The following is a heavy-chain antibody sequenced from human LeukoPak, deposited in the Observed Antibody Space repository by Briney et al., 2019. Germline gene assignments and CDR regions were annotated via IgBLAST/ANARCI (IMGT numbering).Heavy chain of an antibody. J-gene: IGHJ4*02. CDR2: IIPILGIA. CDR3: ARTGLSTVTTDY. V-gene: IGHV1-69*04. CDR1: GGTFSSYA. D-gene: IGHD4-17*01. Sequence: SAKVSCKASGGTFSSYAISWVRQAPGQGLEWMGRIIPILGIANYAQKFQGRVTITADKSTSTAYMELSSLRSEDTAVYYCARTGLSTVTTDYWGQGTLVTVSS.